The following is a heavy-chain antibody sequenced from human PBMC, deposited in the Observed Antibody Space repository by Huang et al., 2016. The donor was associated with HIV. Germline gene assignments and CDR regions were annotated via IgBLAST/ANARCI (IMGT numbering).Heavy chain of an antibody. CDR3: AKDNDLYYFDY. J-gene: IGHJ4*02. V-gene: IGHV3-30*18. CDR1: GFTFSGYG. Sequence: QVHLVESGGGVVQPGRSLRLSCAASGFTFSGYGMHWVRQAPGKGLDGVAVITFDGKNKYYADSVRGRFTVSRDNSQNTVSLQMNTLRAEDTAVYYCAKDNDLYYFDYWGQGTLVTVSS. CDR2: ITFDGKNK. D-gene: IGHD1-1*01.